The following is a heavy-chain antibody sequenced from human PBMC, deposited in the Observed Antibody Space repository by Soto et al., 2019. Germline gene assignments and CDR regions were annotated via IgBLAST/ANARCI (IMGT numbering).Heavy chain of an antibody. Sequence: EVQLVESGGGLVKPGGSLRLSCAASGFTFSSYSMNWVRQAPGEGLEWVSSISSSSSYIYYADSVKGRFTISRDNAKNSLYLQMNSLRAEDTAVYYCARGEDIVVVPAVATLHYYYGMDVWGQGTTVTVSS. CDR2: ISSSSSYI. D-gene: IGHD2-2*01. J-gene: IGHJ6*02. CDR1: GFTFSSYS. V-gene: IGHV3-21*01. CDR3: ARGEDIVVVPAVATLHYYYGMDV.